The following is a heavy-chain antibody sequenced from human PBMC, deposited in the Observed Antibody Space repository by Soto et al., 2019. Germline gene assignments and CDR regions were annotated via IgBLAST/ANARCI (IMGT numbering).Heavy chain of an antibody. CDR2: INAGNGNT. J-gene: IGHJ6*02. V-gene: IGHV1-3*01. CDR1: GYTFTSYA. CDR3: ARGLLGSCSSTSCPEVYYYGMDV. D-gene: IGHD2-2*01. Sequence: ASVKVSCKASGYTFTSYAMHWVRQAPGQRLEWMGWINAGNGNTKYSQKFQGRVTITRDTSASTAYMELSSLRSEDTAVYYCARGLLGSCSSTSCPEVYYYGMDVWGQGATVTVSS.